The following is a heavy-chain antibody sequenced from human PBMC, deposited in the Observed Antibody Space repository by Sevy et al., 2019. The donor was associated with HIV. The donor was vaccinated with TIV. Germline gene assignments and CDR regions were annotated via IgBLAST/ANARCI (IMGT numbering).Heavy chain of an antibody. CDR2: INPGGTST. D-gene: IGHD5-12*01. Sequence: GGSLRLSCAASGFTFSNYWMHWVRQAPGKGLVWVSRINPGGTSTDYADSVKGRFTISRDNAKNSLYLQMNSLRAEDTAVYYCSRAITGESRGVGYWGQGTLVTVSS. CDR3: SRAITGESRGVGY. J-gene: IGHJ4*02. V-gene: IGHV3-74*01. CDR1: GFTFSNYW.